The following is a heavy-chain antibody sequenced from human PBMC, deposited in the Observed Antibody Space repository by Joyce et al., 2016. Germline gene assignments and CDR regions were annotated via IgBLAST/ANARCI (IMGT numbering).Heavy chain of an antibody. Sequence: EVQLVEAGGALVQPGGSLRLSCAASGFTFSAYEIHWVRQTTGKVLGWVSAIGTAGDPYYAGSVKGRFTISRENAKSSLFLQMNSLRAEDTAVYYCARERGGGMSAFDIWGQGTMVTVSS. D-gene: IGHD3-16*01. V-gene: IGHV3-13*05. CDR1: GFTFSAYE. CDR3: ARERGGGMSAFDI. CDR2: IGTAGDP. J-gene: IGHJ3*02.